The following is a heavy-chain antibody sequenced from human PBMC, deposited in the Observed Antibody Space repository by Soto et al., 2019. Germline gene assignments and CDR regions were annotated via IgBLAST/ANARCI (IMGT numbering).Heavy chain of an antibody. CDR1: GFTFSSYG. CDR3: ARAPGVGYFDY. Sequence: LRLSCAASGFTFSSYGMHWVRQAPGKGLEWVAVIWYDGSNKYYADSVKGRFTISRDNSKNTLYLQMNSLRAEDTAVYYCARAPGVGYFDYWGQGTLVTVSS. V-gene: IGHV3-33*01. CDR2: IWYDGSNK. J-gene: IGHJ4*02. D-gene: IGHD3-3*01.